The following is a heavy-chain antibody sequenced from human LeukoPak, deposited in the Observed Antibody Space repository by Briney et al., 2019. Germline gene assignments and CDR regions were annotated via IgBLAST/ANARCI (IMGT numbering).Heavy chain of an antibody. V-gene: IGHV3-30*18. CDR1: GFSFSSFG. J-gene: IGHJ4*02. Sequence: GGSLRLSCAASGFSFSSFGMHWVRQAPGKGLEWVAVISYDGSNKYYADSVKGRFTISRDNSKNTLYLRMNSLRAEDTAVYYCAKDKTSMVRGVMLHWGQGTLVTVSS. CDR2: ISYDGSNK. CDR3: AKDKTSMVRGVMLH. D-gene: IGHD3-10*01.